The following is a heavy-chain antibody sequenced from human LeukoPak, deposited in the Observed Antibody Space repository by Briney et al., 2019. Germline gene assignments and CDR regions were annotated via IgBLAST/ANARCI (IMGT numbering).Heavy chain of an antibody. CDR3: ASRNDILTGYYDY. Sequence: PGGSLRLSCAASGFTFSTYSMNWVRQAPGKGLEWVSSISGDSGYIYYADSVKGRFTISRDNAKNSLYLQMNSLRAEDTAVYYCASRNDILTGYYDYWGQGTLVTVSS. J-gene: IGHJ4*02. CDR1: GFTFSTYS. CDR2: ISGDSGYI. D-gene: IGHD3-9*01. V-gene: IGHV3-21*01.